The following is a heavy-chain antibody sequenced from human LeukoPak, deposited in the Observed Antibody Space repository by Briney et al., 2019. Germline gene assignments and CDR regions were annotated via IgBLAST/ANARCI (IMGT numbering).Heavy chain of an antibody. D-gene: IGHD3-16*01. CDR3: VHDIPGGEGFQH. V-gene: IGHV2-5*01. Sequence: SGPTLVKPTQTLTLTCTFSGFSLSTSGVGVGWNRQPPGKALEWLALIYGNDDKRYSPSLKSRLTITKDTSKNQVVLTMTNMDPVDTATYYCVHDIPGGEGFQHWGQGTLVTVSS. J-gene: IGHJ1*01. CDR1: GFSLSTSGVG. CDR2: IYGNDDK.